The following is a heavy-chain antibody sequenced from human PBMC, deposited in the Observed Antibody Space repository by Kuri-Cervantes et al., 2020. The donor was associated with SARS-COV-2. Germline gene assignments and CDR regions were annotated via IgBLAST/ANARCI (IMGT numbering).Heavy chain of an antibody. D-gene: IGHD1-26*01. CDR1: GFTFSSYS. CDR2: ISSSSSYI. V-gene: IGHV3-21*01. J-gene: IGHJ6*03. CDR3: ARVHEAGATYYYYYMDV. Sequence: GESLKISCAASGFTFSSYSMNWVRQAPGKGLEWVSSISSSSSYIYYADSVKGRFTISRDNAKNSLYLQMNSLRAEDTAVYYCARVHEAGATYYYYYMDVWGKGTTVTVSS.